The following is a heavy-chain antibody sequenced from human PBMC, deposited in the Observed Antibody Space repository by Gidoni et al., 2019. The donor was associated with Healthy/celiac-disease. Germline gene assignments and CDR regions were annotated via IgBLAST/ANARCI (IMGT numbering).Heavy chain of an antibody. Sequence: EVQLVESGGGLVKPGGSLRLSGAASGLTFSNAWMSWVRQAPGKGLEWVGRIKSKTDGGTTDYAAPVKGRFTISRDDSKNTLYLQMNSLKTEDTAVYYCTTPDIVVVPAAYYYGMDVWGQGTTVTVSS. J-gene: IGHJ6*02. V-gene: IGHV3-15*01. CDR2: IKSKTDGGTT. D-gene: IGHD2-2*01. CDR3: TTPDIVVVPAAYYYGMDV. CDR1: GLTFSNAW.